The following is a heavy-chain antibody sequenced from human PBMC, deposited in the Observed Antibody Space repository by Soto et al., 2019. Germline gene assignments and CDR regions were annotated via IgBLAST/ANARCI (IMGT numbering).Heavy chain of an antibody. CDR2: ISSSSSYT. J-gene: IGHJ6*02. CDR3: AREPNGSSWRYYYYGMDV. V-gene: IGHV3-11*06. D-gene: IGHD6-13*01. CDR1: GFTFSDYY. Sequence: QVQLVDSGGGLVKPGGSLRLSCAASGFTFSDYYMSWIRQAPGKRLEWVSYISSSSSYTNYPDSVKGRFTISRDNAKNSLYLQMSSLRAEDTAVYYCAREPNGSSWRYYYYGMDVWGQGTTVTVTS.